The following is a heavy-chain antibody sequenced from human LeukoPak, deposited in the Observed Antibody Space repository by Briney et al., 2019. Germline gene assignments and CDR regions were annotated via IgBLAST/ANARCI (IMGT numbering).Heavy chain of an antibody. CDR3: ARGRRTKWLHFDY. CDR1: GYTFTGYY. D-gene: IGHD3-22*01. CDR2: INPNSGGT. J-gene: IGHJ4*02. Sequence: GASVKVSCKASGYTFTGYYMHWVRQAPGQGLEWMGWINPNSGGTNYAQKFQGRVTMTRDTSISTAYMELNRLRSDDTAVYYCARGRRTKWLHFDYWGQGTLVTVSS. V-gene: IGHV1-2*02.